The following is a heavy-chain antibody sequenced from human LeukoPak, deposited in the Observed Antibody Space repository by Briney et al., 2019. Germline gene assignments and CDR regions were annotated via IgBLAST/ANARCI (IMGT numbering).Heavy chain of an antibody. Sequence: PGGSLRLSCAASGFTFSSYEMNWVRQAPGKGLEWVTFIGYDGSNKYYTDSVKGRFTISRDNSKNTLYLQMNSLRTEDTAVYYCAKDSYYYYIDVWGKGTTVTVSS. CDR3: AKDSYYYYIDV. V-gene: IGHV3-30*02. CDR1: GFTFSSYE. CDR2: IGYDGSNK. J-gene: IGHJ6*03.